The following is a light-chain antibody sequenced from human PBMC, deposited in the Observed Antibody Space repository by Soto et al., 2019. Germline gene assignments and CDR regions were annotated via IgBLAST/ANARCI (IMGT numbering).Light chain of an antibody. J-gene: IGKJ2*01. Sequence: EIVLTQSPGTLSLSPGERATLSCRASQSVSSSYLAWYQQRPGQSPSLLIYGASSRATGIPGRFSGSGSGTDFTLTISRLEPEDCAVYYCQQYDNSPYTFGQGTKLEIK. CDR3: QQYDNSPYT. CDR1: QSVSSSY. CDR2: GAS. V-gene: IGKV3-20*01.